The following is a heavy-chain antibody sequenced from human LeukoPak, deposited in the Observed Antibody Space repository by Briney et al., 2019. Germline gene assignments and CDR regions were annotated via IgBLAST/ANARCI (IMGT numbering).Heavy chain of an antibody. J-gene: IGHJ4*02. CDR1: GYTFTSYG. CDR3: ARAGRPMIGGVTPLEHFDS. V-gene: IGHV1-18*01. CDR2: ISAYNGNT. D-gene: IGHD3-10*01. Sequence: ASVKVSCKASGYTFTSYGISWVRQAPGQGLEWMGWISAYNGNTNYAQKLQGRVTMTTDTSTSTAYMELRSLRAEDTAVYYCARAGRPMIGGVTPLEHFDSWGQGTLVTVSS.